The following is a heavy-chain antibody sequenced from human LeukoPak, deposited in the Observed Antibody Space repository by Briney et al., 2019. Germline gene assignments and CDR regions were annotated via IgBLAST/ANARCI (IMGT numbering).Heavy chain of an antibody. CDR3: ARDGTSKWLVPALYMDV. Sequence: PGGSLRLSCAASGFTFSSYAMRWVRQAPGKGLEWVAVISYDGSNKYYADSVKGRFTISRDNSKNTLYLQMNSLRAEDTAVYYCARDGTSKWLVPALYMDVWGKGTTVTISS. V-gene: IGHV3-30*14. CDR2: ISYDGSNK. CDR1: GFTFSSYA. D-gene: IGHD6-19*01. J-gene: IGHJ6*03.